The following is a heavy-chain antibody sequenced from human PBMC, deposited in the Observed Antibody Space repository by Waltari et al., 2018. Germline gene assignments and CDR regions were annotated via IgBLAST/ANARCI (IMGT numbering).Heavy chain of an antibody. J-gene: IGHJ4*02. Sequence: QVQLVQSGAEVKKPGASVKVSCKASGYTFTSYGISWVRQAPGQGLEWMGWISAYNGNTNYAQKLQGRVTMTTDTSTSTAYMELRSLRSDDTAVYYCARDRRRYCSGGSCYMGDYWGQGTLVTVSS. V-gene: IGHV1-18*01. CDR3: ARDRRRYCSGGSCYMGDY. CDR1: GYTFTSYG. CDR2: ISAYNGNT. D-gene: IGHD2-15*01.